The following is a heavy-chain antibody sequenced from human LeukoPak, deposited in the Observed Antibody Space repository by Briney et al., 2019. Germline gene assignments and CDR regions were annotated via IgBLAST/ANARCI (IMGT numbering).Heavy chain of an antibody. Sequence: PGGSLRLSCAASGFTFSSYAMSWVRQAPGKGLGWVSAISGSGGSTYYADSVKGRFTISRDNSKNTLYLQMNSLRAEDTAVYYCAKDKCSGGSCYPLNLDYWGQGTLVTVSS. CDR1: GFTFSSYA. CDR2: ISGSGGST. V-gene: IGHV3-23*01. J-gene: IGHJ4*02. D-gene: IGHD2-15*01. CDR3: AKDKCSGGSCYPLNLDY.